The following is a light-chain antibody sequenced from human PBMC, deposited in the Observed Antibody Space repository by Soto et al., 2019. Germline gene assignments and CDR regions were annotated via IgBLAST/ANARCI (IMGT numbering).Light chain of an antibody. CDR3: QTWGTGIRV. Sequence: QPVLTQSPSASASLGASVKLTCTLSSGHSSYAIAWHQQQPEKGPRYLMKINSDGSHKKGDGIPDRFSGSSSGAEHYLTISSLQSEDEADYYCQTWGTGIRVFGGGTKLTVL. V-gene: IGLV4-69*01. CDR2: INSDGSH. J-gene: IGLJ3*02. CDR1: SGHSSYA.